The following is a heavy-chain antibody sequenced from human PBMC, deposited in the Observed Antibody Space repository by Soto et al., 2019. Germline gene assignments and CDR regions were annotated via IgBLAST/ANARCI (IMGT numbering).Heavy chain of an antibody. J-gene: IGHJ4*02. Sequence: PGGSLRLSCAASGFTMGSYWMSWVRQAPGKGPQWVANIKQDGSEKYYVDSVKGRFTISRDNAKNSLYLQMNSLRTEDTAVYYCARVAIPIARNDYWGQGTLVTVSS. CDR2: IKQDGSEK. D-gene: IGHD6-13*01. V-gene: IGHV3-7*03. CDR1: GFTMGSYW. CDR3: ARVAIPIARNDY.